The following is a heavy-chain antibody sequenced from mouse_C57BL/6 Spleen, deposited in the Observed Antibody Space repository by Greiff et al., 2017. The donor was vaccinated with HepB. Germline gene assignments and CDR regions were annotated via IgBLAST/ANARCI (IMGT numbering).Heavy chain of an antibody. Sequence: QVQLQQPGAELVMPGASVKLSCKASGYTFTSYWMHWVKQRPGQGLEWIGEIDPYDSYTNYNQKFKGKSTLTVDKSSSTAYMQLSSRTSEDSAVYYCARGHYDGDRGAMDYWGQGTSVTVSS. CDR2: IDPYDSYT. V-gene: IGHV1-69*01. D-gene: IGHD2-3*01. CDR1: GYTFTSYW. J-gene: IGHJ4*01. CDR3: ARGHYDGDRGAMDY.